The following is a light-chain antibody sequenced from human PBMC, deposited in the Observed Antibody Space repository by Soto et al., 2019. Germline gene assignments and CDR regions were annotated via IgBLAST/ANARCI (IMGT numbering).Light chain of an antibody. Sequence: QSALTQPASVSGSPGQSLTISCTGTSSDVGGYNYVSWYQQHPGKAPKLMIYDVSNRPSGVSNRFSGYNSGNTASLTISGLQAEYEPDYYCSSYTSSSTLYVFGTGTKLTVL. CDR1: SSDVGGYNY. CDR2: DVS. CDR3: SSYTSSSTLYV. J-gene: IGLJ1*01. V-gene: IGLV2-14*01.